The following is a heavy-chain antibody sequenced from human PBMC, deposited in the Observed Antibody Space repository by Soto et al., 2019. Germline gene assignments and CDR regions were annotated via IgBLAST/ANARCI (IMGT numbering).Heavy chain of an antibody. V-gene: IGHV1-18*01. D-gene: IGHD1-20*01. CDR3: GGGITLSTPLDY. CDR2: ISAYNGNT. J-gene: IGHJ4*02. CDR1: GYTFTSYG. Sequence: ASVKVSCKASGYTFTSYGISWVRQAPGQGLEWMGWISAYNGNTNYAQMFQGRVTITTDTSTTTAYMDLRSLRSDDTAVYYCGGGITLSTPLDYWGQGTLVTVSS.